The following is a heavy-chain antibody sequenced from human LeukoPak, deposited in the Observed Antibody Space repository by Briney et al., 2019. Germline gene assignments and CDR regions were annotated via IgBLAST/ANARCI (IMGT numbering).Heavy chain of an antibody. Sequence: PGGSLRLSCAASGFTFSSYAMSWVRQAPGKGLEWVSAISGSGGSTYYADSVKGRFTISRDNSKNTLYLQMNSLRAEDTAVYYCAKVLSFGSGSRTGYWGQGTLVTVSS. CDR2: ISGSGGST. D-gene: IGHD3-10*01. V-gene: IGHV3-23*01. CDR3: AKVLSFGSGSRTGY. CDR1: GFTFSSYA. J-gene: IGHJ4*02.